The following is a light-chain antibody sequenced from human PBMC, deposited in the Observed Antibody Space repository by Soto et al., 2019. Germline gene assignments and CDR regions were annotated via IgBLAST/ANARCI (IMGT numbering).Light chain of an antibody. V-gene: IGLV2-18*02. J-gene: IGLJ1*01. CDR1: RSDVGSYNR. CDR2: EVN. CDR3: SSYTSSSTYV. Sequence: HXVLTQPSSVSGSPLQSVTISCTGTRSDVGSYNRVSWYQQPPGTAPKLIIYEVNNRPSGVPDRFSGSKSGNTASLTISGLQAEDEADYYCSSYTSSSTYVFGSGTKVTVL.